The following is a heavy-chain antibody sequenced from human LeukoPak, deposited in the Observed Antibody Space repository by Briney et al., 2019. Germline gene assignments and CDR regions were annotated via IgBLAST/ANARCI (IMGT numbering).Heavy chain of an antibody. V-gene: IGHV3-7*01. CDR3: ARDLPAGQYCSSTSCYFDY. D-gene: IGHD2-2*01. J-gene: IGHJ4*02. CDR1: GFTFTKYW. CDR2: IKQDGSDK. Sequence: PGGSLRLSCAASGFTFTKYWMTWVRQAPGKGLEWVGNIKQDGSDKNYMDSVKGRFTISRDNTKNSVYLQMSSLRAEDTAVYYCARDLPAGQYCSSTSCYFDYWGQGTLVTVSS.